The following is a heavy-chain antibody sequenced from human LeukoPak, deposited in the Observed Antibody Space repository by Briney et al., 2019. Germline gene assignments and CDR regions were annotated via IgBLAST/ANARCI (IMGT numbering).Heavy chain of an antibody. CDR1: GFTFSSYE. Sequence: PGGSLRLSCAASGFTFSSYEMNWVRQAPGTGLEWVSYISSSGSTIYYADSVKGRFTISRDNAKNSLYLQMNSLRAEDTAVYYCASRSPVVVVAGSTDYWGQGTLVTVSS. J-gene: IGHJ4*02. CDR2: ISSSGSTI. D-gene: IGHD2-15*01. CDR3: ASRSPVVVVAGSTDY. V-gene: IGHV3-48*03.